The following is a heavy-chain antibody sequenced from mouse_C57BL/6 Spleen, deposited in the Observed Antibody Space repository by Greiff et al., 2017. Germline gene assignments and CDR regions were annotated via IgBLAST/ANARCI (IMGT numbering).Heavy chain of an antibody. CDR1: GYTFTGYW. V-gene: IGHV1-55*01. CDR3: ARDDYDERNYAMDY. Sequence: QVQLQQPGAELVKPGASVKMSCKASGYTFTGYWITWVKQRPGQGLEWIGDIYPGSGSTNYNEKFKSKATLTVDTSSSTAYMQLSSLTSEDSAVYYCARDDYDERNYAMDYWGQGTSVTVSS. J-gene: IGHJ4*01. CDR2: IYPGSGST. D-gene: IGHD2-4*01.